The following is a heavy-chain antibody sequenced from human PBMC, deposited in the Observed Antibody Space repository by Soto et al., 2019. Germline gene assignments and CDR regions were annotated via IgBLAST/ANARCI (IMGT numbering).Heavy chain of an antibody. CDR3: VKADGHLRFLEWLHFDY. V-gene: IGHV3-64D*06. D-gene: IGHD3-3*01. CDR2: ISSNGGST. CDR1: GFTFSSYA. Sequence: EVQLVESGGGLVQPGGSLRLSCSASGFTFSSYAMHWVRQAPGKGLEYVSAISSNGGSTYYADSVKGRFTISRDNSKNTLYLQMSSLRAEDTAVYYCVKADGHLRFLEWLHFDYWGQGTLVTVSS. J-gene: IGHJ4*02.